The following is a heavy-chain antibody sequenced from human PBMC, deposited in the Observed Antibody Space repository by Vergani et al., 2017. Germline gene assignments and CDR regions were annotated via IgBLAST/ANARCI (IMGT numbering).Heavy chain of an antibody. CDR1: GGTFSSYT. D-gene: IGHD3-10*01. CDR3: ATGPVTMVRGVMKKGYDLDY. Sequence: QVQLVQSGAEVKKPGSSVKVSCKASGGTFSSYTLSWVRQAPGKGLEWMGGFDPEDGETIYAQKFQGRVTMTEDTSTDTAYMELSSLRSEETAVYYCATGPVTMVRGVMKKGYDLDYWGQGTLVTVSS. CDR2: FDPEDGET. J-gene: IGHJ4*02. V-gene: IGHV1-24*01.